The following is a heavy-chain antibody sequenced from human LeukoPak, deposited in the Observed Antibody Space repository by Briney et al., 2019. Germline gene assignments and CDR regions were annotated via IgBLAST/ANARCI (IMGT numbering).Heavy chain of an antibody. CDR2: ISGSSNYK. V-gene: IGHV3-21*01. J-gene: IGHJ4*02. Sequence: PGGSLRLSCAASGFTVSINYMSWVRQAPGKGLEWVSVISGSSNYKYYADSVKGRFTISRDNAKNSLYLQMNSLRAEDTAVYYCARVGSSWYTGDYYFDYWGQGTLVTVSS. CDR1: GFTVSINY. D-gene: IGHD6-13*01. CDR3: ARVGSSWYTGDYYFDY.